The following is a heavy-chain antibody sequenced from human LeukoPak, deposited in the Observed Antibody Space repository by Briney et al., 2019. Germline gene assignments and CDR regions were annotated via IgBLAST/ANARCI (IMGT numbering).Heavy chain of an antibody. Sequence: SGPTLVNPTQTLTLTCTFCGFSLSTSGVGVGWIRQPPGKALEWLALIYWDDDKRYSPSLKSRLTITKDTSKNQVVLTMTNMDPVDTATYYCAHKGQREDTAMVPNDYWGQGTLVTVSS. CDR2: IYWDDDK. V-gene: IGHV2-5*02. D-gene: IGHD5-18*01. J-gene: IGHJ4*02. CDR1: GFSLSTSGVG. CDR3: AHKGQREDTAMVPNDY.